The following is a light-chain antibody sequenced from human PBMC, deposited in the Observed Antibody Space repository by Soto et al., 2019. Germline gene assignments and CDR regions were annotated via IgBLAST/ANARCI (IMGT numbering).Light chain of an antibody. CDR2: EVS. CDR1: SSDVAGYNY. Sequence: QSALTQPPSASGSPGQSVTISCTGTSSDVAGYNYVSWYQQHPGKASKLMIYEVSKRPSGVPDRFSGSKSGNTASLTVSGLQAEDEADYYCSSYAGNNNLVFGGGTKVTVL. V-gene: IGLV2-8*01. CDR3: SSYAGNNNLV. J-gene: IGLJ2*01.